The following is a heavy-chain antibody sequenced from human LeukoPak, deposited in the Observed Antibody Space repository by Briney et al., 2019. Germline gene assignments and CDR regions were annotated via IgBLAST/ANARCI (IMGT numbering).Heavy chain of an antibody. D-gene: IGHD2-2*01. CDR1: GDSVSSNSAA. Sequence: SQTLSLTCAISGDSVSSNSAAWNWIRQSPARGLEWLVRTYYRSKWYNDYAVSVKSRITINPDTSKNQFSLQLNSVTPEDTAVYYCARAPVVPAPPDYYYYYMDVWGKGTTVTVSS. CDR2: TYYRSKWYN. V-gene: IGHV6-1*01. J-gene: IGHJ6*03. CDR3: ARAPVVPAPPDYYYYYMDV.